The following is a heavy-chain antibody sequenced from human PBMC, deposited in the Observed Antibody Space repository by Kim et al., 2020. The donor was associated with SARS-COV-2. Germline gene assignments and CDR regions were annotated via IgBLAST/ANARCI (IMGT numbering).Heavy chain of an antibody. D-gene: IGHD1-26*01. J-gene: IGHJ4*02. CDR3: ARHSIVGATTPDS. CDR1: GGSINSGSHY. CDR2: IYDSGNT. V-gene: IGHV4-39*01. Sequence: SETLSLTCAVSGGSINSGSHYWGWIRQPPGQGLEWIGTIYDSGNTYYNPSLKSRVTISVDTSKNQFSLKLSSVTAADTAVFYCARHSIVGATTPDSWGQGTLVTVSS.